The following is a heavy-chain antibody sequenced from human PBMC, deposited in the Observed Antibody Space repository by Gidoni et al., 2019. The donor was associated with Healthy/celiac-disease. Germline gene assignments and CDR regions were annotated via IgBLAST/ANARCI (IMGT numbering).Heavy chain of an antibody. CDR3: AKDPFWNDGFDY. CDR2: ISGSGGST. Sequence: EVQLLESGGGLVQPGGSLRPSCAASGFTFSSYAMSWVRQAPGKGLEWVSAISGSGGSTYYADSVKGRFTISRDNSKNTLYLQMNSLRAEDTAVYYCAKDPFWNDGFDYWGQGTLVTVSS. CDR1: GFTFSSYA. D-gene: IGHD1-1*01. V-gene: IGHV3-23*01. J-gene: IGHJ4*02.